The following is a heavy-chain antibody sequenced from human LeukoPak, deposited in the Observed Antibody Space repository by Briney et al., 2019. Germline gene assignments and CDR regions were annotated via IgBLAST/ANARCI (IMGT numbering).Heavy chain of an antibody. J-gene: IGHJ3*01. CDR2: IYYSGST. D-gene: IGHD2-2*01. V-gene: IGHV4-39*02. CDR1: GGSISSSSYY. Sequence: SETLSLTCTVSGGSISSSSYYWGWIRQPPGKGLEWIGSIYYSGSTYYNPSLKSRVTILLDTSKNHFSVRLSSVTAADTAVYYYSTSWYGVWGQGTLVTVSS. CDR3: STSWYGV.